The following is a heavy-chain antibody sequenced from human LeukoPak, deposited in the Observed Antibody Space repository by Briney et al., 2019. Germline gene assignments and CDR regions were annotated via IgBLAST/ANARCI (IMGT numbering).Heavy chain of an antibody. J-gene: IGHJ5*02. Sequence: PSETLSLTCTVSGGSISSYYWSWIRQPPGKGLEWIGYIYYSGSTNYNPSITSRVTISVDTSKNQFSLKLSSVTAADTAVYYCARVADYYGSGSYPERGWFDPWGQGTLVTVSS. CDR2: IYYSGST. CDR3: ARVADYYGSGSYPERGWFDP. V-gene: IGHV4-59*01. CDR1: GGSISSYY. D-gene: IGHD3-10*01.